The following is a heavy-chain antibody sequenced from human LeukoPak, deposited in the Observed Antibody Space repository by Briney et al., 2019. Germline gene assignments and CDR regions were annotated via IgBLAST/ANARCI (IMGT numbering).Heavy chain of an antibody. CDR3: ARGRIAARHYYYYYMDV. Sequence: SETLSLTCAVYGGSFSGYYWSWIRQPPGKGLEWIGEINHSGSTNYNPSLKSRVTISVDTSKSQFSLKLSSVTAADTAVYYCARGRIAARHYYYYYMDVWGKGTTVTVSS. D-gene: IGHD6-6*01. J-gene: IGHJ6*03. CDR1: GGSFSGYY. V-gene: IGHV4-34*01. CDR2: INHSGST.